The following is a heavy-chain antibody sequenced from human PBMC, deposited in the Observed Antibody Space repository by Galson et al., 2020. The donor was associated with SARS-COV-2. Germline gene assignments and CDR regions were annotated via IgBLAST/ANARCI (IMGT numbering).Heavy chain of an antibody. J-gene: IGHJ4*02. V-gene: IGHV3-48*02. Sequence: GESLKISCAASGFTFSSYNMNWVRQTLGKGLEWVSFITSSSTTYYADSVKGRFTISRDNAKNSLYLQMSGLRDDDTALYYCSRGLSSSWPFSDFWGQGALVTVSS. D-gene: IGHD6-13*01. CDR3: SRGLSSSWPFSDF. CDR1: GFTFSSYN. CDR2: ITSSSTT.